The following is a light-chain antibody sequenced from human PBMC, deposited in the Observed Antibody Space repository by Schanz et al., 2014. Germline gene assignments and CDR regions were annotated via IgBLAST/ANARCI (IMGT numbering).Light chain of an antibody. CDR2: DAS. Sequence: DIQMTQSPSSLSASVGDRVTITCQASQDINNYVNWYQQKPGKAPKLLIYDASTLEVGVPSRFSGSGSWTGFTFTVNSLQAEDIATYYCQQYDNLPLTFGGGTKVESK. CDR1: QDINNY. CDR3: QQYDNLPLT. V-gene: IGKV1-33*01. J-gene: IGKJ4*01.